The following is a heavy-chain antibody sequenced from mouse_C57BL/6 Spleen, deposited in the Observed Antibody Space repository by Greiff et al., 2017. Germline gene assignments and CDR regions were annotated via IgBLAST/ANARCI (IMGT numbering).Heavy chain of an antibody. J-gene: IGHJ2*01. V-gene: IGHV1-72*01. CDR2: IYPKSGGT. CDR3: AISYYGCSPDY. D-gene: IGHD1-1*01. Sequence: QVQLQQPGAELVKPGASVKLSCKASGYTFTSYWMHWVKQRPGRGLEWIGRIYPKSGGTKYNEKFKSKATLTVDKTSSTAYMQLSSLTSEDSAVYYCAISYYGCSPDYWGQGTTLTVSS. CDR1: GYTFTSYW.